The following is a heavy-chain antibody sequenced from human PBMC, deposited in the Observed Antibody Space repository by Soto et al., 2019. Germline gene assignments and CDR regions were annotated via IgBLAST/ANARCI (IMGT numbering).Heavy chain of an antibody. CDR1: GYTFTNYG. J-gene: IGHJ4*02. CDR2: ISGYNGKT. CDR3: ARDPATVTTRCFDY. Sequence: QVQLVQSAAEVKKPGASVKVSCKASGYTFTNYGISWVRQAPGQGLEWMGWISGYNGKTNYAQKLHGRVTMTTDTSASTAYMELRSLRSDETAVYFCARDPATVTTRCFDYWGQGTLVTVSS. V-gene: IGHV1-18*01. D-gene: IGHD4-17*01.